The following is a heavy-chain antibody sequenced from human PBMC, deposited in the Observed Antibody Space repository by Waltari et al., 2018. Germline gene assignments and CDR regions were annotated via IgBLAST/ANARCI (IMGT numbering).Heavy chain of an antibody. Sequence: QLHLQESGPGLVKPSDTLSVTCSVSGCSITRNRHYWAWIRQPPGTGLEWTANFSYSGATYNNPSLKSRVTISVDTSKNQFSLKLSSVTAADTAVYYCATYIGASIGTAAFDVWGQGTMVTVSS. CDR1: GCSITRNRHY. CDR3: ATYIGASIGTAAFDV. D-gene: IGHD3-16*01. CDR2: FSYSGAT. J-gene: IGHJ3*01. V-gene: IGHV4-39*01.